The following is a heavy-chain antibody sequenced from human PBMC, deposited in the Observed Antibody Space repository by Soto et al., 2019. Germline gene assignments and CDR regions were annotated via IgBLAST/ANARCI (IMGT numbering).Heavy chain of an antibody. J-gene: IGHJ4*02. CDR3: AKDISPGQGYRIFDY. CDR2: LSGSGDNT. D-gene: IGHD5-18*01. CDR1: GFTFSSFA. Sequence: GGSLRLSCVASGFTFSSFAMSWVRQAPGKGLEWVSLLSGSGDNTYYADSVKGRFTISRDNSKSTLYLQMNSLRAEDTAIYYCAKDISPGQGYRIFDYWGQGTQVTVSS. V-gene: IGHV3-23*01.